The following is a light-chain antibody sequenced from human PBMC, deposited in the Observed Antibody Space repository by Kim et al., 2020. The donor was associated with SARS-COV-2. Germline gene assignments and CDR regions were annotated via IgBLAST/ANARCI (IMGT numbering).Light chain of an antibody. CDR2: DAS. J-gene: IGKJ2*01. Sequence: SPGESATISCRASQNIWTSVAWYQQRGGQAPRLLIVDASTRTNGAPARFSGSGSGTEFTLTITSLQPEDSAVYYCQRSRNWPPTFGQGTKVDIK. CDR3: QRSRNWPPT. CDR1: QNIWTS. V-gene: IGKV3-15*01.